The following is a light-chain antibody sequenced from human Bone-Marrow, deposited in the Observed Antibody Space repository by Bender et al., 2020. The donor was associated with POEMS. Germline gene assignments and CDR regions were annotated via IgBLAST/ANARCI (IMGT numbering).Light chain of an antibody. CDR2: NNN. Sequence: QSVLTQPPSTSGAPGQTVTISCSGSRSNIGSNYVYWYQQFPGTAPKLLIYNNNRRPSGVPDRFSGSKSGTSASLAISGLRSEDEADYYCASWDDALTGLAVFGGGTQLTVL. J-gene: IGLJ7*01. CDR3: ASWDDALTGLAV. CDR1: RSNIGSNY. V-gene: IGLV1-47*02.